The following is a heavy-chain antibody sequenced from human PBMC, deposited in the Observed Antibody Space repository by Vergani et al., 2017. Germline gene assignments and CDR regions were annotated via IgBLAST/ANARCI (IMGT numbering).Heavy chain of an antibody. CDR2: IYYSGST. J-gene: IGHJ6*03. CDR3: ARDRATVTPNYYYYYMDV. D-gene: IGHD4-11*01. V-gene: IGHV4-61*01. CDR1: GGSISSSSYY. Sequence: QLQLQESGPGLVKPSETLSLTCTVSGGSISSSSYYWSWIRQPPGKGLEWIVYIYYSGSTNYNPSLKSRVTISVDTSKNQFSLKLSSVTAADTAVYYCARDRATVTPNYYYYYMDVWGKGTTVTVSS.